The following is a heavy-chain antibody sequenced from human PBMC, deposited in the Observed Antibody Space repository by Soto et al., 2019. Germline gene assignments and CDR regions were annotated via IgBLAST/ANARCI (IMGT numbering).Heavy chain of an antibody. V-gene: IGHV1-2*04. Sequence: QVQLVQSGAELKKPGASVKVSCKASGYTFTDYYVHWLRQAPGQGLEWMGWLNPKSGVTHYAQKMQSWVTLARDKSVSKAYMELNMMKSDDTAVFFCARGVSGCSPCAVRGQRTLVTVSS. J-gene: IGHJ4*02. D-gene: IGHD6-19*01. CDR3: ARGVSGCSPCAV. CDR2: LNPKSGVT. CDR1: GYTFTDYY.